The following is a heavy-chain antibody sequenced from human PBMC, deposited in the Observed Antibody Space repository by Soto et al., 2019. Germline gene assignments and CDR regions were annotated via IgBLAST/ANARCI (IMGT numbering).Heavy chain of an antibody. V-gene: IGHV1-3*01. CDR2: INAGNGNT. Sequence: ASVKVSCKASGYTFTSCAMHWVRQAPGQRLEWMGWINAGNGNTKYSQKFQGRVTITRDTSASTAYMELSSLRSEDTAVYYCARSLLLGYCSSTSCYTVHYGMDVWGQGTTVTVSS. D-gene: IGHD2-2*02. CDR1: GYTFTSCA. CDR3: ARSLLLGYCSSTSCYTVHYGMDV. J-gene: IGHJ6*02.